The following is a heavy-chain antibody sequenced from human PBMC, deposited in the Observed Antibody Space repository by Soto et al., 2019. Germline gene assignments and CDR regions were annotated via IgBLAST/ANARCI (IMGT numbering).Heavy chain of an antibody. CDR2: IYWDDDK. CDR1: GFSLSTSGVG. D-gene: IGHD3-10*01. J-gene: IGHJ4*02. CDR3: AHNEGMDGYFDY. V-gene: IGHV2-5*02. Sequence: SGPTLVNPTQTLTLTCTFSGFSLSTSGVGVGWIRQPPGKALEWLALIYWDDDKRYSPSLKSRLTITKDTSKNQVVLTMTNMDPVDTATYYCAHNEGMDGYFDYWGQGTLVTVSS.